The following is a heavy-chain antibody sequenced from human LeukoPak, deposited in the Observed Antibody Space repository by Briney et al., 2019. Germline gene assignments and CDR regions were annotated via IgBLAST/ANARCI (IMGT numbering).Heavy chain of an antibody. CDR1: RFTFTNYN. Sequence: PGGSLRLSCAASRFTFTNYNINWVRQAPGKGLEWVAFISSDGSDKYYADSVKGRFTISRDNSRNTLYLQMNSLRAEDTAVYFCARERGNYYMDVWGNGTTVTVSS. J-gene: IGHJ6*03. D-gene: IGHD6-13*01. V-gene: IGHV3-30-3*01. CDR3: ARERGNYYMDV. CDR2: ISSDGSDK.